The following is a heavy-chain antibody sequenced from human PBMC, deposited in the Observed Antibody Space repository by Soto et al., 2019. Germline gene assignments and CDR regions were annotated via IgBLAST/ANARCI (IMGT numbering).Heavy chain of an antibody. D-gene: IGHD3-10*01. J-gene: IGHJ6*02. Sequence: PSETLSLTCTISGCTISSSLYYWGWNRHPPGKELEWIGSIYYSGSTDYNQSLKNRVNISVDTSKIQFSLKLSSVTAADTAVYYCARHVLEILWFGELLVMDVWGQGTTVT. CDR3: ARHVLEILWFGELLVMDV. V-gene: IGHV4-39*01. CDR2: IYYSGST. CDR1: GCTISSSLYY.